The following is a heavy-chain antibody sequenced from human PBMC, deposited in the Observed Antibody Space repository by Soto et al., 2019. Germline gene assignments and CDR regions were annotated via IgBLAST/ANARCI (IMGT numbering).Heavy chain of an antibody. CDR3: ARQPLGYCSSTSCYAYYFDY. V-gene: IGHV4-39*01. CDR2: IYYSGST. D-gene: IGHD2-2*01. Sequence: SETLSLTCTVSGGSISSSSYYWGWIRQPPGKGLEWIGSIYYSGSTYYNPSLKSRVTISVDTSKNQFSLKLSSVTAADTAVYYCARQPLGYCSSTSCYAYYFDYWGQGTLVTVSS. CDR1: GGSISSSSYY. J-gene: IGHJ4*02.